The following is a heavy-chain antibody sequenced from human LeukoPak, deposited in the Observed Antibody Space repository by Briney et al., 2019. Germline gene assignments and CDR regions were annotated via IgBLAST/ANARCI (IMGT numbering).Heavy chain of an antibody. D-gene: IGHD6-19*01. Sequence: PGGSLRLSCAASGFTFSSYGMHWVRQAPGKGLEWAAVIWYDGSNKYYADSVKGRFTISRDNSKNTLYLQMNSLRAEDTAVYYCAREWAVAGDFDYWGQGTLVTVSS. CDR1: GFTFSSYG. CDR3: AREWAVAGDFDY. V-gene: IGHV3-33*01. J-gene: IGHJ4*02. CDR2: IWYDGSNK.